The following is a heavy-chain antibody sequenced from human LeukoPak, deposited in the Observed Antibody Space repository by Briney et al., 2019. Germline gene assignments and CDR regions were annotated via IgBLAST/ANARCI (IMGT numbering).Heavy chain of an antibody. D-gene: IGHD6-6*01. CDR1: GFTFSSYT. J-gene: IGHJ5*02. Sequence: PGGSLRLSCAASGFTFSSYTMNWVRQAPGKGLEWVSSISSSSSYIYYADSVKGRFTISRDNAKNSLYLQMNSLRAEDTAVYYCATIAARGGENWFDPRGQGTLVTVSS. V-gene: IGHV3-21*01. CDR2: ISSSSSYI. CDR3: ATIAARGGENWFDP.